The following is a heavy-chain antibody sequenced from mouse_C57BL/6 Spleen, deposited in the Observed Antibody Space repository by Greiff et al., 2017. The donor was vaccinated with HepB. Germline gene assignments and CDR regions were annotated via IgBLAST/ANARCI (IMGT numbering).Heavy chain of an antibody. J-gene: IGHJ4*01. CDR3: AKYYYGSSYAMDY. Sequence: VQLQQSGAELVRPGTSVKVSCKASGYAFTNYLIEWVKQRPGQGLEWIGVINPGSGGTNYNEKCKGKATLTADKSSSTAYMQLSSLTSEDSAVYFCAKYYYGSSYAMDYWGQGTSVTVSS. CDR2: INPGSGGT. D-gene: IGHD1-1*01. CDR1: GYAFTNYL. V-gene: IGHV1-54*01.